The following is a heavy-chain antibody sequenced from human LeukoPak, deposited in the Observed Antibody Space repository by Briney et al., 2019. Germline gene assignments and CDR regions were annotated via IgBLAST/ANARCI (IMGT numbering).Heavy chain of an antibody. CDR1: GFIFDDYA. J-gene: IGHJ6*03. D-gene: IGHD6-6*01. CDR3: AKPGRSSSSPYYYYYMDV. Sequence: PGGSLRLSCAVSGFIFDDYAMHWVRQAPWKGLEWVSGITWGRDNLAYAASVKGRFTISRDNSKNTLYLQMNSLRAEDTAVYYCAKPGRSSSSPYYYYYMDVWGKGTTVTVSS. CDR2: ITWGRDNL. V-gene: IGHV3-9*01.